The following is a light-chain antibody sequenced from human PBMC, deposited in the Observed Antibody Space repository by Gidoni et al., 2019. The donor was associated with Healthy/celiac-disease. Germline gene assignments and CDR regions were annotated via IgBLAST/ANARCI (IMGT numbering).Light chain of an antibody. CDR2: DAS. CDR1: QSVSSY. CDR3: QHRSNWLT. Sequence: IVLTQSPATLSLSPGESAHLPCRASQSVSSYLAWYQPKPGQAPMLLIYDASNRATGIPARFSGSGSGTDFTLTSSSLEPEDFAVYYCQHRSNWLTFGGGTKVEIK. J-gene: IGKJ4*01. V-gene: IGKV3-11*01.